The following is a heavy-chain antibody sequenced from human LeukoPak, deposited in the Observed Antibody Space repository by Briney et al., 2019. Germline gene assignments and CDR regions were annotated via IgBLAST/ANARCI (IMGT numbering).Heavy chain of an antibody. J-gene: IGHJ5*02. CDR2: ISGSGGST. CDR3: TKDPNGDYVGAFDP. Sequence: GGSLRLSCAASEFTVSSYAMSWVRQAPGKGLEWVSAISGSGGSTYYADSVKGRFTISRDNSQNTLYLQMNSLRAEDTAVYYCTKDPNGDYVGAFDPWGQGTLVTVSS. CDR1: EFTVSSYA. V-gene: IGHV3-23*01. D-gene: IGHD4-17*01.